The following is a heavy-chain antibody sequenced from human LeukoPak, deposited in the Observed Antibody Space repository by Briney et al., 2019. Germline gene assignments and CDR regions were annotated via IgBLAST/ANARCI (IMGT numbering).Heavy chain of an antibody. D-gene: IGHD1-26*01. CDR1: GGSISSYY. J-gene: IGHJ4*02. Sequence: SETLSLTCTVSGGSISSYYWSWIRQPPGKGLEWIGYIYYSGSTNYNPSLKSRVTISVDTSKNQFSLKLSSVTAADTAVYYCARACELSFDYWGQGTLVTVSS. CDR3: ARACELSFDY. V-gene: IGHV4-59*01. CDR2: IYYSGST.